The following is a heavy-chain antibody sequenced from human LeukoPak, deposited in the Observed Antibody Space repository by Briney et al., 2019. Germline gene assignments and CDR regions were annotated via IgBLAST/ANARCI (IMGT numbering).Heavy chain of an antibody. CDR2: IYPGASDT. V-gene: IGHV5-51*01. J-gene: IGHJ4*02. CDR1: GYSFTSCW. CDR3: ARLIIPTAPFDY. Sequence: GESLKISCKASGYSFTSCWIGWVRQMPGKGLEWMGIIYPGASDTRYSPSFQGQVTISADKSVSTAYLRWSSLKASDTAMYYCARLIIPTAPFDYWGQGTLVTVSS. D-gene: IGHD2/OR15-2a*01.